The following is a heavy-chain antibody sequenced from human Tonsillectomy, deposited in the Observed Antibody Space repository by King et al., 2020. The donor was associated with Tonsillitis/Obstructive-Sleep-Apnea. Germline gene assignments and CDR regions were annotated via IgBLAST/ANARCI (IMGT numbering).Heavy chain of an antibody. CDR1: GFSLSNARMG. D-gene: IGHD6-19*01. J-gene: IGHJ6*03. Sequence: TLQESGPVLVKPTETLTLTCTVSGFSLSNARMGVGWIRQPPGKALEWLAHIFSNDEKSYSTSLKSRLTISKDTSKSQVVLTMTNMDPVATATYYCAPMYLLHTTSIAGAGTDGCYMDVWGKGTTVTVSS. CDR2: IFSNDEK. V-gene: IGHV2-26*01. CDR3: APMYLLHTTSIAGAGTDGCYMDV.